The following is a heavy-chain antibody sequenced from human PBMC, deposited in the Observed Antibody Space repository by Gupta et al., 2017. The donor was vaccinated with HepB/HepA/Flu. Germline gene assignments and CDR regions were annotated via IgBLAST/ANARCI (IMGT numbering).Heavy chain of an antibody. Sequence: QVQLVESGGGVVQPGRSLRLSCAASGFTFSDFAMHWVRQAPGKGLEWVAIIWFDGSTDFHADSVKGRFTISRDNSKNTLYLQMNSLRADDTAVYYCARGPSIVGATVEGPMDVWGRGTPVTVSS. CDR3: ARGPSIVGATVEGPMDV. D-gene: IGHD1-26*01. CDR2: IWFDGSTD. CDR1: GFTFSDFA. J-gene: IGHJ6*03. V-gene: IGHV3-33*01.